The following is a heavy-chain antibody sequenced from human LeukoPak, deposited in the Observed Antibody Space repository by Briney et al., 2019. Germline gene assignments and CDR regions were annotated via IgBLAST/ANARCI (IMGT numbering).Heavy chain of an antibody. Sequence: GGSLRLSCAASGFTFSSYWMHWVRQAPGKGLVWVSRINSDGSSTSYADSVKGRFTISRDNAKNTLYLQMNSLRAEDTAVYYCAGEEPWVYYFDYWGQGTLVTVSS. CDR1: GFTFSSYW. D-gene: IGHD1-26*01. J-gene: IGHJ4*02. CDR2: INSDGSST. CDR3: AGEEPWVYYFDY. V-gene: IGHV3-74*01.